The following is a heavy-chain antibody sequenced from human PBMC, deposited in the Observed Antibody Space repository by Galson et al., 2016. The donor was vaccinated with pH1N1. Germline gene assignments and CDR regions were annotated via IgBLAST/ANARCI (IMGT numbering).Heavy chain of an antibody. CDR3: AREVGGSGSA. Sequence: SVKVSCKASGVTFSTYAIAWVRQAPGQGLEWMGRIIPILGMTNYAQKFQGRVTITADTSTYTTYMELSSLRAEDTAVYYCAREVGGSGSAWGQGTLVTVSS. CDR2: IIPILGMT. CDR1: GVTFSTYA. J-gene: IGHJ5*02. V-gene: IGHV1-69*04. D-gene: IGHD3-10*01.